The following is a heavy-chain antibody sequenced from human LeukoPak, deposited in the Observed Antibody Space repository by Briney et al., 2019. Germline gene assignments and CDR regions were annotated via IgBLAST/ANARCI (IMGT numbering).Heavy chain of an antibody. CDR2: INHSGST. Sequence: SETLSLTCAVYGGSFSGYYWSWIRQPPGKGLEWIGEINHSGSTNYNPSLKSRVTISVDTSKNQFSLKLSSVTAADTAVYYCARGLYYDYVWGSYRYTGKYYYFDYWGQGTLVTVSS. CDR1: GGSFSGYY. V-gene: IGHV4-34*01. CDR3: ARGLYYDYVWGSYRYTGKYYYFDY. J-gene: IGHJ4*02. D-gene: IGHD3-16*02.